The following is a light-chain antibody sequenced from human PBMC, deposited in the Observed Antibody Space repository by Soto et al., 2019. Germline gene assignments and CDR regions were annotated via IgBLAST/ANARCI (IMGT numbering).Light chain of an antibody. CDR3: CSYAGNYIYV. Sequence: QSVLTQPRSVSGSPGQSVTISCTGTSSDVGGYNYVSWYQQHPGKAPKVMIYLVSKRPSGVPDRFSGSKSGNTASLTISGLQAEDEADYYYCSYAGNYIYVFGTGTKSPS. CDR1: SSDVGGYNY. J-gene: IGLJ1*01. CDR2: LVS. V-gene: IGLV2-11*01.